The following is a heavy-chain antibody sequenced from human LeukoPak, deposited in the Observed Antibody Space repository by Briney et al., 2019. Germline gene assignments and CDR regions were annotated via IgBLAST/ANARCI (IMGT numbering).Heavy chain of an antibody. CDR3: ARDRYYDILTGYRNYYGMDV. J-gene: IGHJ6*02. Sequence: PSETLSLTCSVSGGSISSYYWSWIRQPPGKGLEWIGYIYYSGSTNYNPSLKSRVTISVDTSKNQFSLKLSSVTAADTAVYYCARDRYYDILTGYRNYYGMDVWGQGTTVTVSS. D-gene: IGHD3-9*01. CDR1: GGSISSYY. V-gene: IGHV4-59*01. CDR2: IYYSGST.